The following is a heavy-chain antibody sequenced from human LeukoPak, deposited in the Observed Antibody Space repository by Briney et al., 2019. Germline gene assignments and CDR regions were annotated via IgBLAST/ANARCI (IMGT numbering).Heavy chain of an antibody. Sequence: GASVKVSCKASGYTFTGYYMHWVRQAPGQGLEWMGWISAYNGNTNYAQKLQGRVTMTTDTSTSTAYMELRSLRSDDTAVYYCARTTVTTSDDAFDIWGQGTMVTVSS. CDR3: ARTTVTTSDDAFDI. J-gene: IGHJ3*02. CDR2: ISAYNGNT. CDR1: GYTFTGYY. V-gene: IGHV1-18*04. D-gene: IGHD4-17*01.